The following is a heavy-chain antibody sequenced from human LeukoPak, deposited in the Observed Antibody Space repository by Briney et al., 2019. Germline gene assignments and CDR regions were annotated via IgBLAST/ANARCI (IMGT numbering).Heavy chain of an antibody. D-gene: IGHD3-10*01. Sequence: PSETLSLTCTVSGYSISSGYYWGWIRQPPGKGLEWIGSIYHSGSTYYNPSLKSRVTISADTSKNQFSLKLSSVTAADTAVYYCARDFRYYYGSGSYLPYVWGQGTLVTVSS. CDR1: GYSISSGYY. CDR2: IYHSGST. CDR3: ARDFRYYYGSGSYLPYV. J-gene: IGHJ4*02. V-gene: IGHV4-38-2*02.